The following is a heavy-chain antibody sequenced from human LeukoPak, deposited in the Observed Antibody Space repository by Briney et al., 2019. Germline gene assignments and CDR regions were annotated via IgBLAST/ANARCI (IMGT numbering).Heavy chain of an antibody. D-gene: IGHD3-9*01. J-gene: IGHJ6*02. V-gene: IGHV4-39*01. Sequence: PSETLSLTGTVSGGSISSSSYYWGWIRHPPGKGLEWIGSIYYSGSTYYNPSLKSRVTISVDTSKNQFSLKLSSVTAADTAVYYCARIRYYDILTGYYPIGYYYGMDVWGQGTTVTVSS. CDR3: ARIRYYDILTGYYPIGYYYGMDV. CDR1: GGSISSSSYY. CDR2: IYYSGST.